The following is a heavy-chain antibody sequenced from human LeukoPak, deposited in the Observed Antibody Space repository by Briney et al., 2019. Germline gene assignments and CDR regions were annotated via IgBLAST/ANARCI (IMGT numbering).Heavy chain of an antibody. Sequence: GGSLRLSCTASGFTFGDYAMSWVRQAPGKGLEWVGFIRSKAYGGTTEYAASVKGRFTISRDDSKSIAYLQMNSLKTEDTAVYYCTRDAPSGYYGSGVDYWGQGTLVTVSS. CDR2: IRSKAYGGTT. V-gene: IGHV3-49*04. CDR1: GFTFGDYA. D-gene: IGHD3-10*01. CDR3: TRDAPSGYYGSGVDY. J-gene: IGHJ4*02.